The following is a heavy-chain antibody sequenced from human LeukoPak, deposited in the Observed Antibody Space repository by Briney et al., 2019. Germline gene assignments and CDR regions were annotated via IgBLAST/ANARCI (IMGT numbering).Heavy chain of an antibody. V-gene: IGHV4-59*01. Sequence: KPSETLSLTCTVSGGSISSYYWSWIRQPPGKGLEWIGYIYYSGSTNYNPSLKSRVTISVDTSKNQFSLKLSSVTAADTAVYYCARGYYYGSGSPPLDYWGQGTLVTVSS. CDR2: IYYSGST. CDR3: ARGYYYGSGSPPLDY. D-gene: IGHD3-10*01. CDR1: GGSISSYY. J-gene: IGHJ4*02.